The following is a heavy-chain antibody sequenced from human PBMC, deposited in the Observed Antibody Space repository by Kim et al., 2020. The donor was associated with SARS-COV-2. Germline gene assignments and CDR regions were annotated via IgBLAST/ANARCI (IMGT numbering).Heavy chain of an antibody. D-gene: IGHD6-6*01. J-gene: IGHJ6*04. CDR2: IKQDGSEK. Sequence: GGSLRLVCAASGFTFSNYWLSWVRQAPGKGLEWVANIKQDGSEKYYLDSVKGRFTISRDNAENSMYLQMNSLRAEDTAVYYCVREEGGIAARLGIFLYYYMDVWGKGTTVTVSS. CDR1: GFTFSNYW. CDR3: VREEGGIAARLGIFLYYYMDV. V-gene: IGHV3-7*01.